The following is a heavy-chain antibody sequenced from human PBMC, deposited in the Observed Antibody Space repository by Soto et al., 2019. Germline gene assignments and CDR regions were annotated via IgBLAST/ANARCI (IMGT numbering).Heavy chain of an antibody. J-gene: IGHJ5*02. CDR1: GGSISSGGYY. V-gene: IGHV4-31*03. CDR3: ARGLRSRIVVVPAAMFRFDP. D-gene: IGHD2-2*01. Sequence: PSETLSLTCTVSGGSISSGGYYWSWIRQHPGKGLEWIGYIYYSGSTYYNPSLKSRVTISVDTSKNQFSLKLSSVTAADTAVYYCARGLRSRIVVVPAAMFRFDPWGQGTLVTVSS. CDR2: IYYSGST.